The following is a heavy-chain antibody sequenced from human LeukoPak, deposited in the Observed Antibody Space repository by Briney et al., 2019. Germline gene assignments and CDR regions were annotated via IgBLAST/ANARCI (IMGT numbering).Heavy chain of an antibody. CDR3: EREGYDCSVPFDY. D-gene: IGHD3-22*01. CDR2: MNTSGST. J-gene: IGHJ4*02. V-gene: IGHV4-4*07. Sequence: SETLSLTCTVSGGSISSYYWSWIRQPAGKGLEWIGSMNTSGSTNYNPALKSRVTMTVSTSKNQFSLKLSSVTAADTAAYYCEREGYDCSVPFDYWGQGTLVTVSS. CDR1: GGSISSYY.